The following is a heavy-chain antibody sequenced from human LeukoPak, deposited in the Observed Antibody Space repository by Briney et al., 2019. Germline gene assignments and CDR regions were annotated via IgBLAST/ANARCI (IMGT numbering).Heavy chain of an antibody. D-gene: IGHD4-23*01. CDR3: ARAVVTLDDY. CDR2: ISSSSSYI. Sequence: GGSLRLSCAASGFTFSSYSMNWVRQAPGKGLEWVSSISSSSSYIYYADSVKGRFTISRDNAKNSLYLRMNSLRAEDTAVYYCARAVVTLDDYWGQGTLVTVSS. CDR1: GFTFSSYS. J-gene: IGHJ4*02. V-gene: IGHV3-21*01.